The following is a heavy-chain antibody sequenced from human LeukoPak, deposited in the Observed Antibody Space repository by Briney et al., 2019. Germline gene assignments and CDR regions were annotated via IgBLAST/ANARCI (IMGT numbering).Heavy chain of an antibody. J-gene: IGHJ3*02. CDR1: GYTFTGYY. V-gene: IGHV1-2*02. Sequence: ASVKVSCKASGYTFTGYYMHWVRQAPGQGLEWMGWINPNSGGTNYAQKFQGRVTMTRDTSISTAYMEPSRLRSDDTAVYYCARWGIVVPAADAFDIWGQGTMVTVSS. CDR2: INPNSGGT. CDR3: ARWGIVVPAADAFDI. D-gene: IGHD2-2*01.